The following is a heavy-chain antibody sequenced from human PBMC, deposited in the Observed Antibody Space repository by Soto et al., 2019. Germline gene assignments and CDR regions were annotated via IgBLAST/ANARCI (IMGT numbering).Heavy chain of an antibody. CDR3: ASGYSGYDFCFDY. D-gene: IGHD5-12*01. Sequence: SETLSLTCTFSGGSISSSSYYLGWIRQPPGKGLEWIGSIYYSGSTYYNPSLKSRVTISVDTSKNQSSLKLSSVTAADTAVYYCASGYSGYDFCFDYWGQGTLVTVSS. CDR1: GGSISSSSYY. V-gene: IGHV4-39*01. J-gene: IGHJ4*02. CDR2: IYYSGST.